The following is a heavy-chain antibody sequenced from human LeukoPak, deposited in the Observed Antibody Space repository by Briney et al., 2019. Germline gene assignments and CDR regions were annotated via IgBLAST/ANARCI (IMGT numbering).Heavy chain of an antibody. CDR3: ARGRGYCSGGSCYPVDP. CDR2: ISSSSSYI. D-gene: IGHD2-15*01. J-gene: IGHJ5*02. Sequence: GGSLRLSCAASGFTFSSYAMSWVRQAPGKGLEWVSSISSSSSYIYYADSVKGRFTISRDNAKNSLYLQMNSLRAEDTAVYYCARGRGYCSGGSCYPVDPWGQGTLVTVSS. CDR1: GFTFSSYA. V-gene: IGHV3-21*01.